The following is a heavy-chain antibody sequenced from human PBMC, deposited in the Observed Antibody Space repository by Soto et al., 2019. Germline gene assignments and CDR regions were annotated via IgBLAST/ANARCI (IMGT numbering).Heavy chain of an antibody. D-gene: IGHD6-13*01. CDR1: GYTFTCHA. CDR2: INAGNGNT. CDR3: ARDGIAAAGTSWFDP. V-gene: IGHV1-3*01. Sequence: ASVKVSCKASGYTFTCHAMHWVRQAPGQRLEWMGWINAGNGNTKYSQKFQGRVTITTDTSASTAYMELSSLRSEDTAVYYCARDGIAAAGTSWFDPWGQGTLVTVSS. J-gene: IGHJ5*02.